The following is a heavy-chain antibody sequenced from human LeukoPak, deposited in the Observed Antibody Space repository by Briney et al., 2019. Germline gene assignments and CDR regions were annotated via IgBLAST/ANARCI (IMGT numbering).Heavy chain of an antibody. CDR2: IYYSGST. V-gene: IGHV4-61*05. D-gene: IGHD3-3*01. CDR3: ARYDLNKFFDY. J-gene: IGHJ4*02. CDR1: GASISGSSHYF. Sequence: SETLSLTCTVSGASISGSSHYFWGWIRQPPGKGLEWIGYIYYSGSTNYNPSLKSRVTMSVDTSKNQFSLKLSSVTAADTAVYYCARYDLNKFFDYWGQGTLVTVSS.